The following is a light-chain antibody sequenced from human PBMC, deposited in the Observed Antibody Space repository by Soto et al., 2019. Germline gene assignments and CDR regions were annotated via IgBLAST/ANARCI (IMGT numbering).Light chain of an antibody. V-gene: IGKV3-15*01. CDR2: GAS. Sequence: EIVMTQSPATLSVSPGERASLSCRASQSISSNLAWYQQKPGQAPRLLIYGASIRATGIPARFSGSGSGTEFTLTISSLQSEDFAVYYCQQYSNWPETFGQGTKV. J-gene: IGKJ1*01. CDR1: QSISSN. CDR3: QQYSNWPET.